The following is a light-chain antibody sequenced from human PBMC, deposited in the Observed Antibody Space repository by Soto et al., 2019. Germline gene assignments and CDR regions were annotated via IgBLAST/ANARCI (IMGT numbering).Light chain of an antibody. V-gene: IGKV3-15*01. J-gene: IGKJ2*01. Sequence: EIVMTQSPATLSVSPGERATLSCRASQSLGSNLAWYQQKPGQAPRLLIYGASTRATGIPDRFSGSGSETEFTLTINSLQSEDFAVYYCQQYNNWPPDTFGQGTKLEIK. CDR3: QQYNNWPPDT. CDR2: GAS. CDR1: QSLGSN.